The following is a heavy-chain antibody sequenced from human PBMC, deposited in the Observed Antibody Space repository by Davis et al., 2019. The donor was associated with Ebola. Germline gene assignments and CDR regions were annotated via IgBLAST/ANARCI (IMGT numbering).Heavy chain of an antibody. CDR2: IKQDGSEK. CDR1: GFTFSSYW. D-gene: IGHD2-15*01. Sequence: PGGSLRLSCAASGFTFSSYWMSWVRQAPGKGLEWVANIKQDGSEKYYVDSVKGRFTISRDNAKNSLYLQMNSLRAEDTAVYYCARVQRGYCSGGSCYSPYYYYYGMDVWGQGTTVTVSS. V-gene: IGHV3-7*03. CDR3: ARVQRGYCSGGSCYSPYYYYYGMDV. J-gene: IGHJ6*02.